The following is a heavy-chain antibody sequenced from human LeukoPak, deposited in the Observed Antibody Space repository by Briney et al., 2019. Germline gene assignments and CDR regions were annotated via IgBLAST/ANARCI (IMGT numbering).Heavy chain of an antibody. Sequence: GGSLRLSCAGSGFTFGGYGMHWFRQTPGKGLEWVAVIAYDGSRAFYADSVKGRFAISRDNSKDTMSVQMDDLRAEDTAVYYCTRYNNDHFDYWGQGTLVTVSS. J-gene: IGHJ4*02. CDR2: IAYDGSRA. CDR1: GFTFGGYG. D-gene: IGHD1-14*01. CDR3: TRYNNDHFDY. V-gene: IGHV3-33*01.